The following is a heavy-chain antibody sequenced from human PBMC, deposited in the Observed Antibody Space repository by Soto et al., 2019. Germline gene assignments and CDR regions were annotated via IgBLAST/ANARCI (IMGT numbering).Heavy chain of an antibody. CDR3: ARDGVRGGGYHLDC. CDR2: INPSGGST. D-gene: IGHD3-16*01. V-gene: IGHV1-46*01. Sequence: ASVKVSCKASGYTFTNYYMYWVRQAPGQGLEWMGIINPSGGSTSYAQKFQGRVTMTRDTSTGTVYMELSSLRSEDTAVYYCARDGVRGGGYHLDCWGQGTLVTVSS. J-gene: IGHJ4*02. CDR1: GYTFTNYY.